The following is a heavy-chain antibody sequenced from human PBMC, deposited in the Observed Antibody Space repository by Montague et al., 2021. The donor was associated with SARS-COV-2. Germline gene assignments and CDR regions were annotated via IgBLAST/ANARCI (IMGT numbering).Heavy chain of an antibody. Sequence: SETLSLTCAVYGGSFSGSYWTWIRQSPGKGLEWIGESNNRGSVNYSPSLRSRGTISVDTSRNQFSLKVTSLTAADTAVSYCACERWNIVMVPPVESGMDVWGQGTTVTVS. CDR1: GGSFSGSY. J-gene: IGHJ6*02. CDR3: ACERWNIVMVPPVESGMDV. D-gene: IGHD2/OR15-2a*01. V-gene: IGHV4-34*01. CDR2: SNNRGSV.